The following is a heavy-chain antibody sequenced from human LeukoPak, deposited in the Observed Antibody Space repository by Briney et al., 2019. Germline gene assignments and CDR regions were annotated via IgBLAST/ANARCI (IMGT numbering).Heavy chain of an antibody. CDR3: ARRKRKIAAAGTLYDY. CDR1: GYTFTSYG. D-gene: IGHD6-13*01. CDR2: ISAYNGNT. V-gene: IGHV1-18*01. J-gene: IGHJ4*02. Sequence: ASVKVSCKASGYTFTSYGISWVRQAPGQGLEWMGWISAYNGNTNYAQKLQGRVTMTTDTSTGTAYMELRSLRSDDTAVYYCARRKRKIAAAGTLYDYWGQGTLVTVSS.